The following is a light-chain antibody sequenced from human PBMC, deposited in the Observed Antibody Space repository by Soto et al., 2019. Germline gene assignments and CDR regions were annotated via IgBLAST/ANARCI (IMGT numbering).Light chain of an antibody. CDR3: QHYNGYPQT. V-gene: IGKV1-16*01. Sequence: DIQMTQSPSSLSASVGDRVTITCRARQGIDTYLAWFQQKPGKAPKTLIYAASSLHSGVPSRLSGSRFGTDFTLNIRSLQPEDFATYYCQHYNGYPQTFGQGTRLDIK. CDR1: QGIDTY. J-gene: IGKJ5*01. CDR2: AAS.